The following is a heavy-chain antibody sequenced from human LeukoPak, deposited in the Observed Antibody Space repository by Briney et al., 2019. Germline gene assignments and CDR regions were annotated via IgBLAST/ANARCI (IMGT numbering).Heavy chain of an antibody. CDR2: LYHSGST. J-gene: IGHJ4*02. D-gene: IGHD5-18*01. V-gene: IGHV4-59*01. CDR3: ARGRGYSYGTFDS. CDR1: GGSMSSYY. Sequence: SETLSLTCTVSGGSMSSYYWSWLRQPPGMGLEWIAYLYHSGSTNYNPSLKSRVTISVDTSKNQFSLNLSSVTAADTAIYYCARGRGYSYGTFDSWGQGTLVTVS.